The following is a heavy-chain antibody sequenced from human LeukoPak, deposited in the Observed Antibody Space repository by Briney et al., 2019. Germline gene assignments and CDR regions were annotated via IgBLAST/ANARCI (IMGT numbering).Heavy chain of an antibody. J-gene: IGHJ3*02. CDR1: GFTFSSYS. D-gene: IGHD6-25*01. Sequence: GGSLRLSCAASGFTFSSYSMNWVRQAPGKGLEWVSSISSSSSYIYYADSVRGRFTISRDNAKNSLYLQMNSLRAEDTAVYYCARRSAAKDAFDIWGQGTKVTVSS. CDR3: ARRSAAKDAFDI. CDR2: ISSSSSYI. V-gene: IGHV3-21*01.